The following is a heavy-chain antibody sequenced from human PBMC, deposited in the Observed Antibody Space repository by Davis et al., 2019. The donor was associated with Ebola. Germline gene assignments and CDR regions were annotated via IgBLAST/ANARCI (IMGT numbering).Heavy chain of an antibody. CDR2: IIPILGIA. CDR3: ARGIAARPGAFDI. D-gene: IGHD6-6*01. Sequence: SVKVSCKASGGTFSSYAISWVRQAPGQGLEWMGRIIPILGIANYAQKFQGRVTITADKSTSTVYMELSSLRSEDTAVYYCARGIAARPGAFDIWGQGTMVTVSS. CDR1: GGTFSSYA. J-gene: IGHJ3*02. V-gene: IGHV1-69*04.